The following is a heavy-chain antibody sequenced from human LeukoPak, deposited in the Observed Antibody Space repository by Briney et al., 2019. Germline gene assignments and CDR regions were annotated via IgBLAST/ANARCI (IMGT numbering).Heavy chain of an antibody. CDR2: INHSGST. J-gene: IGHJ4*02. CDR3: ARAEIKLYNQRRYYFDY. Sequence: SETLSLTCAVYGGSFTGYYLSWIRQPPGKGLEWIGEINHSGSTNYNPSLKSRVTISVDTSKNQFSLKLNSVTAADTAVYYCARAEIKLYNQRRYYFDYWGQGTLVTVSS. V-gene: IGHV4-34*01. CDR1: GGSFTGYY. D-gene: IGHD3-16*02.